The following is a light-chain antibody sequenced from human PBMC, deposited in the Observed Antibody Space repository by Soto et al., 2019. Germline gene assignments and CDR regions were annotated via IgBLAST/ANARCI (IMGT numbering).Light chain of an antibody. Sequence: EIVLTQSPVTLSLSPGERATLSGRASQSISNSLAWYQEKPGQAPRLLIYDSSNRATGIPPRFSGSGSGTDFTLTISSLEPEDFAVYYCQQRNTWPPPTFGGGTRVEI. CDR2: DSS. CDR3: QQRNTWPPPT. J-gene: IGKJ4*01. CDR1: QSISNS. V-gene: IGKV3-11*01.